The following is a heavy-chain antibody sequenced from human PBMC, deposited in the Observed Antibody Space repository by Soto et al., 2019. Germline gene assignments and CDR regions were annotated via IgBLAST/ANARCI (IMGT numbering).Heavy chain of an antibody. CDR3: ALVSVVVVINRRYYYYGMDV. Sequence: QVQLVQSGAEVKKPGASVKVSCKASGYTFTSYGISWVRQAPGQGLEWMGWISAYNGNTNYAQKLQGRVTMTTDTARSTAYMEMRSRRSADKAVTYCALVSVVVVINRRYYYYGMDVWGQGTTVTVSS. CDR1: GYTFTSYG. J-gene: IGHJ6*02. CDR2: ISAYNGNT. D-gene: IGHD3-22*01. V-gene: IGHV1-18*01.